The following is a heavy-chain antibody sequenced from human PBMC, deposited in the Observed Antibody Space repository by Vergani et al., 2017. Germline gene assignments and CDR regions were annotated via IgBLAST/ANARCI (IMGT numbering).Heavy chain of an antibody. CDR2: INPNSGGT. CDR1: GYTFTGYY. Sequence: QVQLVQSGAEVKKPGASVKVSCKASGYTFTGYYMHWVRQAPGQGLEWMGWINPNSGGTNYAQKFQGRVTMTRDTSISTAYMELSRLRSDDTAVYYCAGGYCSGGSCYFPPDYWGQGTLVTVSA. D-gene: IGHD2-15*01. CDR3: AGGYCSGGSCYFPPDY. V-gene: IGHV1-2*02. J-gene: IGHJ4*02.